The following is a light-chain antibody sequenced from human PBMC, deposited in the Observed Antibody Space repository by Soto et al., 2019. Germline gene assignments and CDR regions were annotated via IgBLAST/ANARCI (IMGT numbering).Light chain of an antibody. CDR3: QEYYSPWT. Sequence: DIVMTQSPDSLAVSLGEKATINCKSSQSVLYNSTSKNYLAWYQQKPGQPPKLFIYWASTRESGVPDRFSVSGCGPDFTLTIRSLQDEDVAVYYCQEYYSPWTFGQGTKVEIK. CDR1: QSVLYNSTSKNY. CDR2: WAS. V-gene: IGKV4-1*01. J-gene: IGKJ1*01.